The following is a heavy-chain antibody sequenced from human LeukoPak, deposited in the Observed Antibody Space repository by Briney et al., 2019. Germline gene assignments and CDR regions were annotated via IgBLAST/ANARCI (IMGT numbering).Heavy chain of an antibody. D-gene: IGHD3/OR15-3a*01. CDR1: GYTFTSYD. CDR2: MNPNSGNT. CDR3: ARALSWTTDSYYYMDV. Sequence: GASVKVSCKASGYTFTSYDINWVRQATGQGLEWTGWMNPNSGNTGYAQKFQGRVTMTKNTSITTAYMELNSLRSEDTAVYYCARALSWTTDSYYYMDVWGKGTTVTVSS. V-gene: IGHV1-8*01. J-gene: IGHJ6*03.